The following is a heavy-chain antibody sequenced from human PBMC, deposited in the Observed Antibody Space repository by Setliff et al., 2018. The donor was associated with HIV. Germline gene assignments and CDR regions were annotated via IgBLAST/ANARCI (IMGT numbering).Heavy chain of an antibody. J-gene: IGHJ4*02. D-gene: IGHD2-2*02. CDR2: FYYTGST. CDR1: AASIRSHY. CDR3: ARHTVFVRYFDH. V-gene: IGHV4-59*11. Sequence: SETLSLTCTVSAASIRSHYWSWIRQSPGKGLEWIGNFYYTGSTDYNPPFKSRVTISLDKSNNQISLNLSSATAADTAVYYCARHTVFVRYFDHWGQGMLVTGSS.